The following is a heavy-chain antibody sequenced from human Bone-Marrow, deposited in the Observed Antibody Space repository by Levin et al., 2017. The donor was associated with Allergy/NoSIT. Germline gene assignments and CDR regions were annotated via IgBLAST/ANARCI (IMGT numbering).Heavy chain of an antibody. D-gene: IGHD3-16*02. V-gene: IGHV3-30-3*01. CDR3: ARDGHRGITFGGVIVIPSYYYYGMDV. J-gene: IGHJ6*02. CDR2: ISYDGSNK. Sequence: GESLKISCAASGFTFSSYAMHWVRQAPGKGLEWVAVISYDGSNKYYADSVKGRFTISRDNSKNTLYLQMNSLRAEDTAVYYCARDGHRGITFGGVIVIPSYYYYGMDVWGQGTTVTVSS. CDR1: GFTFSSYA.